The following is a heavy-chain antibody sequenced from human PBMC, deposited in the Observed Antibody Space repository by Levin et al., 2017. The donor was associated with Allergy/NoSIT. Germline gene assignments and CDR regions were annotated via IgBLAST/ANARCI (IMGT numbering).Heavy chain of an antibody. CDR3: AKVCSSTSCYLDY. Sequence: GGSLRLSCAASGFTFSSYGMHWVRQAPGKGLEWVAVISYDGSNKYYADSVKGRFTISRDNSKNTLYLQMNSLRAEDTAVYYCAKVCSSTSCYLDYWGQGTLVTVSS. CDR2: ISYDGSNK. V-gene: IGHV3-30*18. J-gene: IGHJ4*02. D-gene: IGHD2-2*01. CDR1: GFTFSSYG.